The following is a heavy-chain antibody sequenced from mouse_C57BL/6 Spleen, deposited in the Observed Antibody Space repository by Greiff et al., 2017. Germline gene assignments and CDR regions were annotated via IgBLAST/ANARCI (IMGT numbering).Heavy chain of an antibody. CDR2: IDPSDSVT. D-gene: IGHD1-1*01. Sequence: QVQLQQPGAELVRPGSSVKLSCKASGYTFTSYWMHWVKQRPIQGLEWIGNIDPSDSVTHYNQKFKDKATLTVDKSSSTAYMQLSSLTSENSAVYCCARNYGSILYYFDYWGQGTTLTVSS. J-gene: IGHJ2*01. CDR3: ARNYGSILYYFDY. V-gene: IGHV1-52*01. CDR1: GYTFTSYW.